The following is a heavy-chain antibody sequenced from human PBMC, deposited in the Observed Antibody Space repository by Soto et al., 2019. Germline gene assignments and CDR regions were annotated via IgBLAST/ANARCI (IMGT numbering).Heavy chain of an antibody. V-gene: IGHV4-4*02. CDR3: ASFPVVVAATKREYSHYGVNV. D-gene: IGHD2-15*01. J-gene: IGHJ6*02. CDR1: GASIISSNW. Sequence: QVQLQESGPGLVKPSGTLSLTCAVSGASIISSNWWIWVRQTPGKGLEWIGEIYHAETTNFNPSLKSRVTLSVDKTRNQFSLKLTSMTAADTAVYYCASFPVVVAATKREYSHYGVNVWGQGTTVTVSS. CDR2: IYHAETT.